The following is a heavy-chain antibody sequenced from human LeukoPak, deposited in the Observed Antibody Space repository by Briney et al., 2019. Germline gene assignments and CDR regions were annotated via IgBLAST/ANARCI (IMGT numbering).Heavy chain of an antibody. Sequence: GGSLRLTCAASGFTFSSYAMSRVRQAPGKGLEWVSAISGSGGSTYYADSVKGRFTISRDNSKNTLYLQMNSLRAEDTAVYYCATEKGDSPDYWGQGTLVTVSS. D-gene: IGHD3-16*01. CDR3: ATEKGDSPDY. CDR2: ISGSGGST. J-gene: IGHJ4*02. V-gene: IGHV3-23*01. CDR1: GFTFSSYA.